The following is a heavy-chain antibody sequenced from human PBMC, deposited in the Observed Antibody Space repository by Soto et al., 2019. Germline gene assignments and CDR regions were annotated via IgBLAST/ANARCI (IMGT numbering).Heavy chain of an antibody. CDR2: IYHSGST. V-gene: IGHV4-30-2*01. CDR1: GGSISSGGYS. CDR3: AREARCSGGSCRHAFDI. J-gene: IGHJ3*02. Sequence: AVSGGSISSGGYSWSWIRQPPGKGLEWIGYIYHSGSTYYNPSLKSRVTISVDRSKNQFSLKLSSVTAADTAVYYCAREARCSGGSCRHAFDIWGQGTMVTVSS. D-gene: IGHD2-15*01.